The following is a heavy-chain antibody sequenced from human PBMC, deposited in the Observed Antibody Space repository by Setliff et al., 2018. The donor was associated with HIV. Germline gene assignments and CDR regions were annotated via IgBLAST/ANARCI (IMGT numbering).Heavy chain of an antibody. CDR2: IRYDDTYK. Sequence: GESLTISCATSGFTFSSYGMHWVRQAPGKGLEWVAFIRYDDTYKFYADSLKGRFTISRDNSKNTLFLQVNSLRVEDTAVYYCAKNLYRSPWSPLDYWGQGTQVTVSS. D-gene: IGHD6-19*01. V-gene: IGHV3-30*02. CDR3: AKNLYRSPWSPLDY. CDR1: GFTFSSYG. J-gene: IGHJ4*02.